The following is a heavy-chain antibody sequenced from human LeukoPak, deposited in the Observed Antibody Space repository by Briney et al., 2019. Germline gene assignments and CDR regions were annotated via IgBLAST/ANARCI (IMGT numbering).Heavy chain of an antibody. CDR1: GFSFSIYG. J-gene: IGHJ4*02. V-gene: IGHV3-23*01. D-gene: IGHD1-7*01. CDR2: ISGSGGNT. Sequence: GSLRLSCEASGFSFSIYGMSWVRQAPGKGLEWVSGISGSGGNTYYAEALTGRFTVSRDNSKNTLYLQMNSLRAEDTAVYYCARDPRGATGTNYWGQGTLVTVSS. CDR3: ARDPRGATGTNY.